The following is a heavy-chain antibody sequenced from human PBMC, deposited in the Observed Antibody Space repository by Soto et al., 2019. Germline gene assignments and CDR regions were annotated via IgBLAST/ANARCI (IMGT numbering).Heavy chain of an antibody. D-gene: IGHD2-8*01. CDR1: GFTFSSYG. CDR2: IWYDGSNK. J-gene: IGHJ6*03. Sequence: GGSLRLSCAASGFTFSSYGMHWVRQAPGKGLEWVAVIWYDGSNKYYADSVKGRFTISGDNSKNTLYLQMNSLRAEDTAVYYCARDARCTNGVCFDYYHYYMDVWGKGTKVTVSS. V-gene: IGHV3-33*08. CDR3: ARDARCTNGVCFDYYHYYMDV.